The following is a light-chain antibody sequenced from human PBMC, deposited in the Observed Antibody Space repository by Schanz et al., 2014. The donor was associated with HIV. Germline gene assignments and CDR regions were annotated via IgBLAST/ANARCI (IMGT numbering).Light chain of an antibody. Sequence: IQMTQSSSTLSASVGDRVTITCRASQSISNWLAWYQQRPGKAPKLLIYKASSLDSGVPSRFSGSGSGTEFTLTISSLQPDDFATYYCQQYNDYPLTFGPGTTVDIK. J-gene: IGKJ3*01. CDR3: QQYNDYPLT. CDR2: KAS. CDR1: QSISNW. V-gene: IGKV1-5*03.